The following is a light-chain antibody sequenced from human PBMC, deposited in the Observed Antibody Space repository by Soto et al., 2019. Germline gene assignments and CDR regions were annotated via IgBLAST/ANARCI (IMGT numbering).Light chain of an antibody. CDR2: GAS. J-gene: IGKJ1*01. CDR3: HQYDSWT. CDR1: QSFNSIY. Sequence: EIVLSQSPGTLSLSPGERATLSCRASQSFNSIYLAWYQQKPGQAPRLLIYGASSRATGIPDRFSGSGSGTDFTLTSSRLEPEDFAVYYCHQYDSWTFGQGTKVDI. V-gene: IGKV3-20*01.